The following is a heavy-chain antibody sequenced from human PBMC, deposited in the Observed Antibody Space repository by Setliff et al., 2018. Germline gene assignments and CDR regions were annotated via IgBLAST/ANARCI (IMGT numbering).Heavy chain of an antibody. CDR1: GYTFTSYG. CDR3: AKQGYSDSLYAFDV. CDR2: IHPNTGST. Sequence: GASVKVSCKSSGYTFTSYGISWMRQAPGHGLELMGRIHPNTGSTNYLQDFQGRVTITRDTSIYTVYMELTGLTSGDTAVYYCAKQGYSDSLYAFDVWGQGTVVTVS. J-gene: IGHJ3*01. D-gene: IGHD3-16*02. V-gene: IGHV1-2*06.